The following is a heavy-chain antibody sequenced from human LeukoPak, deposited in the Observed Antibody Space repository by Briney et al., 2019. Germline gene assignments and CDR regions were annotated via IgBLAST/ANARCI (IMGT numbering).Heavy chain of an antibody. Sequence: GGSLRLSCAASGFTFSNYAMHWVRQAPGKGLEYVSAISSSGGTTYYANSVKGRFTISRDNSKNTLYLQMGSLRAEDMAVYYCARDSDYLVFDYWGQGTLVTVSS. V-gene: IGHV3-64*01. CDR2: ISSSGGTT. D-gene: IGHD4-17*01. J-gene: IGHJ4*02. CDR3: ARDSDYLVFDY. CDR1: GFTFSNYA.